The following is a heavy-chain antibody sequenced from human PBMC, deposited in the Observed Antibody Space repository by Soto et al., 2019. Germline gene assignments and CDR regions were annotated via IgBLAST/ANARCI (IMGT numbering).Heavy chain of an antibody. CDR1: GFTFSNYA. J-gene: IGHJ4*02. Sequence: EVQVLDSGGGLVQPGGSQRLSCEASGFTFSNYAMSWVRQAPGKGLEWVSTISATGSTLYADSVKGRFTISRDNSKNTVYLQMNFRRAEDTAVYYCAKVSNKWAVAQRGYFDYWGQGTMVTVSS. D-gene: IGHD6-19*01. V-gene: IGHV3-23*01. CDR3: AKVSNKWAVAQRGYFDY. CDR2: ISATGST.